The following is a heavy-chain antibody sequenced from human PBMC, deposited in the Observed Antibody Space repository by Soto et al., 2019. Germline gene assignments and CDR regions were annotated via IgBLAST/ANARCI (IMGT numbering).Heavy chain of an antibody. D-gene: IGHD1-7*01. CDR3: ARHSWELRKTFDY. V-gene: IGHV4-59*08. Sequence: QVQLQESRPGLVKPSETLSLTCTVSGDSINNYYWSWIRQPPGKGLEWIGYIYYTGSTNYNPSLKSRVTISLDTSKNQFSLKLSSVTAADTAVYYCARHSWELRKTFDYWGQGTLVTVSS. CDR2: IYYTGST. CDR1: GDSINNYY. J-gene: IGHJ4*01.